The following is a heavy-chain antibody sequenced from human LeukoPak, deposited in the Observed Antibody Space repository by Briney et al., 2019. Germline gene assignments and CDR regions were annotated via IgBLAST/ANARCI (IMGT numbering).Heavy chain of an antibody. Sequence: SVKVSCKASGGTLRSNTISWVRQPPGQGPEWMGRIIPILGTAEYADKFQGRVTITADKSTSTAYMELSSLRSEDTAVYYCAKDHDAFDIWGQGTMVTVSS. J-gene: IGHJ3*02. V-gene: IGHV1-69*08. CDR1: GGTLRSNT. CDR2: IIPILGTA. CDR3: AKDHDAFDI.